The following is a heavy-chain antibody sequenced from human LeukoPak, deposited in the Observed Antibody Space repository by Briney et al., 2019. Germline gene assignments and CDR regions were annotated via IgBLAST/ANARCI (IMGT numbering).Heavy chain of an antibody. J-gene: IGHJ4*02. D-gene: IGHD3-9*01. CDR3: ASLRLGSSSPFDL. CDR1: GFTVSDKY. V-gene: IGHV3-53*04. Sequence: EGSLRLSCAASGFTVSDKYMSWVRQAPGKGLAWVSIIYSGGSTYYADSVKGRFTISSHNSENTLNLQMDSLRPEDTAVYYCASLRLGSSSPFDLWGQGTLVTVSS. CDR2: IYSGGST.